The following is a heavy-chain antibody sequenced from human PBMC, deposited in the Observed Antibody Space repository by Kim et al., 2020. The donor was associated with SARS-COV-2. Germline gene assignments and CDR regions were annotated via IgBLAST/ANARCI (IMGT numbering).Heavy chain of an antibody. Sequence: SVKVSCKASGGTFSSYAISWVRQAPGQGLEWMGRIIPILGIANYAQKFQGRVTITADKSTSTAYMELSSLRPEDTAVYYCAREYYYGSGSYYQGGWFDPWGQGTLVTVSS. V-gene: IGHV1-69*04. D-gene: IGHD3-10*01. CDR1: GGTFSSYA. J-gene: IGHJ5*02. CDR3: AREYYYGSGSYYQGGWFDP. CDR2: IIPILGIA.